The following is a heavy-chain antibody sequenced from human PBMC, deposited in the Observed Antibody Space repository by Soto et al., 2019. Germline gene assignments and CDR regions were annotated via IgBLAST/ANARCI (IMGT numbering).Heavy chain of an antibody. CDR3: TRDVLRFLAWPTAMYGLDV. J-gene: IGHJ6*02. V-gene: IGHV3-49*03. CDR2: IRSKAYGGTT. D-gene: IGHD3-3*01. Sequence: GGSLRLSCAASGFTFGDYPMSWFRQAPGKGLEWVGFIRSKAYGGTTEYAASVKGRFTISRDDSKSIAYLQMNSLKTEDTAVYYCTRDVLRFLAWPTAMYGLDVWGQGTTVTVSS. CDR1: GFTFGDYP.